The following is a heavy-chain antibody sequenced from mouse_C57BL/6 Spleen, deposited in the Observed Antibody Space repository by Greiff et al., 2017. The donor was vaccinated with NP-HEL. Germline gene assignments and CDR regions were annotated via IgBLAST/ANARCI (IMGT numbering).Heavy chain of an antibody. Sequence: EVKLVESGGDLVKPGGSLKLSCAASGFTFSSYGMSWVRQTPDKRLEWVATISSGGSYTYYPDSVKGRFTISRDNAKNTLYLQMSSLKSEDTAMYYCASLITTSFDVWGTGTTVTVSS. D-gene: IGHD1-1*01. CDR3: ASLITTSFDV. CDR2: ISSGGSYT. J-gene: IGHJ1*03. V-gene: IGHV5-6*01. CDR1: GFTFSSYG.